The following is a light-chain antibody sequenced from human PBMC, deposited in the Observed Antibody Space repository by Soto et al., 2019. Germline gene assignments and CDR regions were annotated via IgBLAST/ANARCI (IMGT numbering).Light chain of an antibody. V-gene: IGLV1-40*01. CDR3: QSYDSSLSGSV. J-gene: IGLJ2*01. CDR1: SSNIGGGYD. CDR2: GNS. Sequence: QSVLTQPPSVSGAPGQRVTISCTGSSSNIGGGYDVHWYQQLPGTAPKLLIYGNSNRPSGVPDRFSGSKSGTSASLAITGLQAEDEAGYYCQSYDSSLSGSVFGGGTKLTVL.